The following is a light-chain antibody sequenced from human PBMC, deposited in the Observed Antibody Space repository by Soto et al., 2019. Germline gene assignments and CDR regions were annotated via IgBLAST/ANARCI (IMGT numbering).Light chain of an antibody. V-gene: IGKV1-9*01. CDR3: QHLISFSIT. CDR1: QGTSSY. J-gene: IGKJ5*01. Sequence: DFQLTQSPSFLSASVGERVTITCRASQGTSSYLAWFQQKPGKAPKLLIYAASTLQIGVPSRFSGSGSGTEFTLTISSLQPEEFENYYCQHLISFSITFGQGTRLEIK. CDR2: AAS.